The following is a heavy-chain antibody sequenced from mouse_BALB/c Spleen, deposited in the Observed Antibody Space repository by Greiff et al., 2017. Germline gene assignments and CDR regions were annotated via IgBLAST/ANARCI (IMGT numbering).Heavy chain of an antibody. CDR2: ISSGSSTI. J-gene: IGHJ4*01. V-gene: IGHV5-17*02. D-gene: IGHD4-1*01. Sequence: DVMLVESGGGLVQPGGSRKLSCAASGFTFSSFGMHWVRQAPEKGLEWVAYISSGSSTIYYADTVKGRFTISRDNPKNTLFLQMTSLRSEDTAMYYCARTGLGRKGFYAMDYWGQGASVTVAS. CDR3: ARTGLGRKGFYAMDY. CDR1: GFTFSSFG.